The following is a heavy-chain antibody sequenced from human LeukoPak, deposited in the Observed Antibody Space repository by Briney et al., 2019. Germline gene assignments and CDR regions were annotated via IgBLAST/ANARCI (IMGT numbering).Heavy chain of an antibody. V-gene: IGHV3-7*01. CDR2: IKEGGSEK. J-gene: IGHJ4*02. Sequence: GGSLRLSCAVSGFTFSSYWMSWVRQAPGKGLEGGGNIKEGGSEKYYVDSVKGRFTISRDNAKNSLYLQMNSLRAEDTAVYYCARDSFETDIDYWGQGTLVTVSS. D-gene: IGHD1-14*01. CDR1: GFTFSSYW. CDR3: ARDSFETDIDY.